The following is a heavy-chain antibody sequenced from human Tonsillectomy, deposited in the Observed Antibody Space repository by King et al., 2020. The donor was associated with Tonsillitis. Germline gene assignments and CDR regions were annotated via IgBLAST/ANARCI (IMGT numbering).Heavy chain of an antibody. CDR1: GFTFSSYG. J-gene: IGHJ6*02. CDR2: ISYDGSNK. D-gene: IGHD4/OR15-4a*01. CDR3: SKNSDGVYGGYYYGMDV. Sequence: VQLVESGGGVVQPGRSLRLSCAASGFTFSSYGMHWVRQAPGKGLEWVAVISYDGSNKYYADSVKVRFTISRENSKNTLYLQMNTLRAEDTAVYYCSKNSDGVYGGYYYGMDVWGQGTTVTVYS. V-gene: IGHV3-30*18.